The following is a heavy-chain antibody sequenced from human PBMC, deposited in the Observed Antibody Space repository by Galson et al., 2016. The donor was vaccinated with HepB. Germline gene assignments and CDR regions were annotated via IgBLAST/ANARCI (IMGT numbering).Heavy chain of an antibody. CDR2: LSASSQNI. CDR1: GFSFNNYA. Sequence: SLRLSCAASGFSFNNYAMNWVRQAPGRGLEWISYLSASSQNIDYADSVRGRFPVSRDNGKNSLYLQMNSLRADDTAVYYCASVPALGSNWYNYLDYWGQGARVTVSS. V-gene: IGHV3-48*01. J-gene: IGHJ4*02. CDR3: ASVPALGSNWYNYLDY. D-gene: IGHD6-13*01.